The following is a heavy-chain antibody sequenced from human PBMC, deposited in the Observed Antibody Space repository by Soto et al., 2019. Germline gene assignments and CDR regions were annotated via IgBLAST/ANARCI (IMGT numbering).Heavy chain of an antibody. J-gene: IGHJ3*02. CDR2: IYFRGNT. D-gene: IGHD3-22*01. CDR1: GDSISRIDYY. CDR3: AREGGSYDSGGYLIRGAFDI. Sequence: LSETLSLTCSVSGDSISRIDYYWTWIRQHPEKGLEWIGNIYFRGNTYYSPYLESRLTISVETSKNQFSMKLTSVTAEDTAVYYCAREGGSYDSGGYLIRGAFDIWGQGKMVT. V-gene: IGHV4-31*03.